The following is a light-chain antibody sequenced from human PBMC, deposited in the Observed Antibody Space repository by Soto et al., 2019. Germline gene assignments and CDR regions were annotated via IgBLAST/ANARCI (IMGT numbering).Light chain of an antibody. CDR3: QSYDSILSGSV. Sequence: QSVLTQPPSVSGAPGQRVTISCTGSSSNIGAGYDVHWYQQLPGTAPKLLIYDNSNRPSGVPDLFSGSKSGTSASLAITGLQAEDEADYYCQSYDSILSGSVFGGGTKLTVL. CDR1: SSNIGAGYD. CDR2: DNS. J-gene: IGLJ2*01. V-gene: IGLV1-40*01.